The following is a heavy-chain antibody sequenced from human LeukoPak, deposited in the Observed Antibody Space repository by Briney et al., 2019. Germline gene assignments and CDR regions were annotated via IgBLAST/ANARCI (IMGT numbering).Heavy chain of an antibody. CDR1: GDSVSSNSAA. V-gene: IGHV6-1*01. J-gene: IGHJ4*02. Sequence: SQTLSLTCDISGDSVSSNSAAWNWIRQSPSRGLQWLGRTYYRSKWYTDYAVSVKSRISINPDTSQNQFSLQLNSVTPEDTAVYYCARDVNGDLYYDYWGQGTLVAVSS. CDR3: ARDVNGDLYYDY. D-gene: IGHD4-17*01. CDR2: TYYRSKWYT.